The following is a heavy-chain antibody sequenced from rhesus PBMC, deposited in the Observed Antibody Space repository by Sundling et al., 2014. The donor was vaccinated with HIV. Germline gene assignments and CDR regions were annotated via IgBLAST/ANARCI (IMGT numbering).Heavy chain of an antibody. V-gene: IGHV4-165*01. Sequence: QVQLQESGPGLVKPSETLSLTCAVSGSSISGYYWNWIRQPPGKGLEWIGYIGGSSGSTYYNPSLKSRVTISKDTSKNQLSLKLNSLTAADTAVYYCAREANIWTGYSEDALDSWGQGVAVTVSS. CDR3: AREANIWTGYSEDALDS. CDR2: IGGSSGST. J-gene: IGHJ6*01. CDR1: GSSISGYY. D-gene: IGHD3-3*01.